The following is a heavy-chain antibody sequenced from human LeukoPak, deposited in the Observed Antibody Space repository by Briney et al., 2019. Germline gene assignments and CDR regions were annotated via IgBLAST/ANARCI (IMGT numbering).Heavy chain of an antibody. Sequence: GGSLRLSWAVSGITLSNYGMSWVRQAPGKGLEWVAGISDSGGSTNYADSVKGRFTISRDNPKKTRYLQMNSMSAEATAVYFCAKRGVVIRVILVGFHKEAYYFESWGQGVLVTVSS. V-gene: IGHV3-23*01. J-gene: IGHJ4*02. CDR1: GITLSNYG. CDR3: AKRGVVIRVILVGFHKEAYYFES. CDR2: ISDSGGST. D-gene: IGHD3/OR15-3a*01.